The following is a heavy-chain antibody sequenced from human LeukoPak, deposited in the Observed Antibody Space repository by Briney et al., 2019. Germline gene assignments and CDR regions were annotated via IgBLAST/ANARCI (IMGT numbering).Heavy chain of an antibody. Sequence: ASVKVSCKASGFTFTNYGISWVRQAPGQGLEWMAWISVDNGNTNYIQKLQGRVTLTTDTSTSTAYMELRNPRSDDTAVYYCARDSWARAYDIDHWGQGTLVTVSS. J-gene: IGHJ5*02. CDR1: GFTFTNYG. CDR2: ISVDNGNT. V-gene: IGHV1-18*01. D-gene: IGHD5-12*01. CDR3: ARDSWARAYDIDH.